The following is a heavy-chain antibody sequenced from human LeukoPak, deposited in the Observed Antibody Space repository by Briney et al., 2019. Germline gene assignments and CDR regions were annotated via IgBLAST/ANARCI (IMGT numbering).Heavy chain of an antibody. V-gene: IGHV3-9*01. D-gene: IGHD2-2*01. J-gene: IGHJ4*02. Sequence: GGSLRLSCAASGFTFDDYAMHWVRQAPGKGLEWVSGISWNGGRVNYADSVKGRFTISRDNSKNTLYLQMNSLKPEDTAVYYCAKNPRGYHLYPDYWGQGTLVTVSS. CDR2: ISWNGGRV. CDR1: GFTFDDYA. CDR3: AKNPRGYHLYPDY.